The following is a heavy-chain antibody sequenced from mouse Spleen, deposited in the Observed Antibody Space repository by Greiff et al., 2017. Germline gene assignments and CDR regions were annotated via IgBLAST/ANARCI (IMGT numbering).Heavy chain of an antibody. Sequence: QVQLQQPGAELVMPGASVKLSRKASGYTFTSYWMHWVKQRPGQGLEWIGEIDPSDSYTNYNQKFKGKATLTVDKSSSTAYMQLSSLTSEDSAVYYCARPSSYGYYAMDYWGQGTSVTVSS. D-gene: IGHD1-1*01. V-gene: IGHV1-69*01. CDR1: GYTFTSYW. CDR2: IDPSDSYT. CDR3: ARPSSYGYYAMDY. J-gene: IGHJ4*01.